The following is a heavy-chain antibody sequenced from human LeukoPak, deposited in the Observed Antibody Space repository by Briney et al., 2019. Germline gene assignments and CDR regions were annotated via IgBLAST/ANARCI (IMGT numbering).Heavy chain of an antibody. Sequence: SETLSLTCTVSGGSISSTGHYWGWLRQPPGTGLEWIGSIYYSGITDYNPSLRSRVTISLDTSNNQVSLKLNSVTAADTAVYYCARRRDEYGSYFDYWGQGTLVTVSS. CDR1: GGSISSTGHY. J-gene: IGHJ4*02. CDR2: IYYSGIT. V-gene: IGHV4-39*01. D-gene: IGHD5-24*01. CDR3: ARRRDEYGSYFDY.